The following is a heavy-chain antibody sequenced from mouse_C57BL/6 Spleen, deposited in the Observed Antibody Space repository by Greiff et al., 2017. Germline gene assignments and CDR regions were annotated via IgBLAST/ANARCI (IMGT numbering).Heavy chain of an antibody. D-gene: IGHD4-1*01. V-gene: IGHV1-64*01. J-gene: IGHJ1*03. CDR1: GYTFTSYW. CDR3: ARSGELAWYFDV. Sequence: QVQLQQPGAELVKPGASVKLSCKASGYTFTSYWMHWVKQRPGQGLEWIGMIHPNSGSTNYNEKFKSKATLTVDKSTSTAYMQLSSLTSEDSAIYYCARSGELAWYFDVWGTGATVTVSS. CDR2: IHPNSGST.